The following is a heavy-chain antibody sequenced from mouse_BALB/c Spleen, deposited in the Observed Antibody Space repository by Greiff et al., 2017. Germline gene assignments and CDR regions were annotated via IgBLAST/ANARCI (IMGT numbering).Heavy chain of an antibody. CDR1: GFDFSRYW. D-gene: IGHD2-1*01. CDR3: ARSLAYGNYGAMDY. Sequence: EVKLLESGGGLVQPGGSLNLSCAASGFDFSRYWMSWARQAPGKGQEWIGEINPGSSTINYTPSLKDKFIISRDNAKNTLYLQMSKVRSEDTALYYCARSLAYGNYGAMDYWGQGTSVTVSS. J-gene: IGHJ4*01. V-gene: IGHV4-2*02. CDR2: INPGSSTI.